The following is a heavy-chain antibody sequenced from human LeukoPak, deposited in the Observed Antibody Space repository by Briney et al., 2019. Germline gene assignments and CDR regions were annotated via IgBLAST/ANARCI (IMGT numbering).Heavy chain of an antibody. V-gene: IGHV4-38-2*02. J-gene: IGHJ4*02. CDR1: GYSISSGYY. D-gene: IGHD7-27*01. CDR3: AREQTGDLIDY. Sequence: PSETLSLTCTVSGYSISSGYYWGWIRQPPGKGLEWIGSIYHSGSTYYNPSLKSRVTISVDTSKNQFSLKLSSVTAADTAVYYCAREQTGDLIDYWGQGTLVTVSS. CDR2: IYHSGST.